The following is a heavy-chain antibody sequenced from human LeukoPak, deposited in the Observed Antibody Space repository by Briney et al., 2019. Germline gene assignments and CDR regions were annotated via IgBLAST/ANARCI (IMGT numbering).Heavy chain of an antibody. Sequence: ASVKVSCKASGYTFTGYYMHWVRQAPGQGLEWMGWINPNSGGTNYAQKFQGRVTMTRDTPISTAYMELSRLRSDDTAVYYCARGRRLVVPAASWFDPWGQGTLATVSS. CDR1: GYTFTGYY. CDR2: INPNSGGT. D-gene: IGHD2-2*01. CDR3: ARGRRLVVPAASWFDP. J-gene: IGHJ5*02. V-gene: IGHV1-2*02.